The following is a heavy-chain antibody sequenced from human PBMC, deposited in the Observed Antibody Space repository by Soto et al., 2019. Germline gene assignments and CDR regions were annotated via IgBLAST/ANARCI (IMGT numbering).Heavy chain of an antibody. CDR2: ISSTSTYI. CDR3: ARGLYCTSTNCYAFDF. Sequence: GGSLRLSCAASGFTFSSYSMTWVRQAPGKGLEWVSSISSTSTYIYYSDSVKGRFTISRDNAKNSLYLQMNSLRVEDTAVYYCARGLYCTSTNCYAFDFWGQGTLVTVSS. D-gene: IGHD2-2*01. V-gene: IGHV3-21*01. CDR1: GFTFSSYS. J-gene: IGHJ4*02.